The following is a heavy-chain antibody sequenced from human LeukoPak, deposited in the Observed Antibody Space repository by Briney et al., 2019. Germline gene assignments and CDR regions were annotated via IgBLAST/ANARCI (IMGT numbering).Heavy chain of an antibody. Sequence: SETLSLTCTVSGGSTSSYYWSWIRQPPGKGLEWIGYIYYSGSTNYNPSLKSRVTISVDTSKNQFSLKLKSVTAADTAVYYCARGGDVAVYWGQGTLVTVSS. CDR3: ARGGDVAVY. CDR1: GGSTSSYY. V-gene: IGHV4-59*01. CDR2: IYYSGST. J-gene: IGHJ4*02. D-gene: IGHD5-12*01.